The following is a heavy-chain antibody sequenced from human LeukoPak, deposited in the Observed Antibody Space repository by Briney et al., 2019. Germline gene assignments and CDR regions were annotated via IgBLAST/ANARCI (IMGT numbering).Heavy chain of an antibody. J-gene: IGHJ6*03. CDR1: GFTFSNYW. Sequence: GGSLRLSCAASGFTFSNYWMTWVRQAPGKGLEWVANIKQDGSDKYYVDSVKGRFTISRDNVKNSLYLQMNSLRAEDTAIYYCARLPLEYGAGWPTNPYYYYMDVWGKGTTVTVSS. CDR2: IKQDGSDK. CDR3: ARLPLEYGAGWPTNPYYYYMDV. D-gene: IGHD6-19*01. V-gene: IGHV3-7*01.